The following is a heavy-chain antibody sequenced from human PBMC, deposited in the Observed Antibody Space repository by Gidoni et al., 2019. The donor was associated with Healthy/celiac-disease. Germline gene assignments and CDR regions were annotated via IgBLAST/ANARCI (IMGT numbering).Heavy chain of an antibody. J-gene: IGHJ5*02. V-gene: IGHV4-39*01. CDR3: AAVGIAAAGVWFDP. Sequence: QLQLQESGPGLVQPSETLSLTCTVSGGSISSSSYYWGWIRQPPGKGLEWIGSIYYSGSTYYNPSLKSRVTISVDTSKNQFSLKLSSVTAADTAVYYCAAVGIAAAGVWFDPWGQGTLVTVSS. D-gene: IGHD6-13*01. CDR2: IYYSGST. CDR1: GGSISSSSYY.